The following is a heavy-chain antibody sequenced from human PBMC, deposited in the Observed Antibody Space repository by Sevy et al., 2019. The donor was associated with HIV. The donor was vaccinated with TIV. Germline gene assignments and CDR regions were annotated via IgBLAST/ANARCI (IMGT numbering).Heavy chain of an antibody. J-gene: IGHJ6*02. D-gene: IGHD3-3*01. CDR3: LGYRYDFWSGYRGPYYYYYGMDV. Sequence: GGSLRLSCAASGFTFSGSATHWVRQASGKGLEWVGRIRSKANSYATAYAASVKGRFTISRDDSKNTAYLQMNSLKTEDTAVYYCLGYRYDFWSGYRGPYYYYYGMDVWGQGTTVTVSS. V-gene: IGHV3-73*01. CDR2: IRSKANSYAT. CDR1: GFTFSGSA.